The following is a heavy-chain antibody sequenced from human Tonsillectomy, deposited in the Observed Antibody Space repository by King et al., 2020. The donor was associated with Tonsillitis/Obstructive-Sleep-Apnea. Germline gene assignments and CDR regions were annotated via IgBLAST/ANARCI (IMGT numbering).Heavy chain of an antibody. CDR3: ARLISVAGTDNWFDP. CDR2: IYPDDSNT. V-gene: IGHV5-51*01. CDR1: GYSFTTYW. D-gene: IGHD6-19*01. J-gene: IGHJ5*02. Sequence: QLVQSGAEVKKPGESLKISCKGSGYSFTTYWIVWVRQMPGKGLDWMGIIYPDDSNTRYSPSFQGQVTISADKSISTAYLQGSSLKASDTAMYYCARLISVAGTDNWFDPWGQGTLVTVSS.